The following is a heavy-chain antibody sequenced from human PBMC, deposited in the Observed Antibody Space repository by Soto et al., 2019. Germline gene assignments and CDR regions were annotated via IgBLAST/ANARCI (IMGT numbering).Heavy chain of an antibody. D-gene: IGHD2-15*01. Sequence: QVQLVQSGTEVKKPGASVKVSCKASGYRFTSYGFSWVRQAPGQGLEWLGWISGYNGNPNYAQKVQGRVTMTTDRSTRTAYMELTSLRSDDTAVYYCARALFGGDYYYMDVWGKGTTVTVSS. CDR3: ARALFGGDYYYMDV. CDR1: GYRFTSYG. J-gene: IGHJ6*03. V-gene: IGHV1-18*01. CDR2: ISGYNGNP.